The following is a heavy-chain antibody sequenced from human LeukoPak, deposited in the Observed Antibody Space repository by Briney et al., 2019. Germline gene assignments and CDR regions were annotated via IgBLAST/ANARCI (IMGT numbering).Heavy chain of an antibody. CDR3: ARGGLSLGEFQS. Sequence: EGSLRLSCAASGFTFNNYAMHWVRQAPGKGLDWVAVVSYDINNQYYADSVKGRFTISRDNSKNTLSLQMNSLRAEDTAVYYCARGGLSLGEFQSWGQGTLVTVSS. CDR1: GFTFNNYA. V-gene: IGHV3-30-3*01. D-gene: IGHD3-16*01. CDR2: VSYDINNQ. J-gene: IGHJ4*02.